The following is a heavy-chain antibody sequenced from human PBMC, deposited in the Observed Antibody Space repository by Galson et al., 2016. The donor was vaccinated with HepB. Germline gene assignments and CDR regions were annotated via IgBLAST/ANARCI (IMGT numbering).Heavy chain of an antibody. D-gene: IGHD3-10*01. Sequence: PALVKPTQTLTLTCTFSGFSLSTRGMCVSWIRQPPGKALEWLALIDWENDQYYSTSLKTRLTISKDASKNQVVLTMTNMDPVDTATYYCARTPGVFQGVIGWFDSWGQGTLVTVSS. J-gene: IGHJ5*01. CDR1: GFSLSTRGMC. CDR2: IDWENDQ. CDR3: ARTPGVFQGVIGWFDS. V-gene: IGHV2-70*01.